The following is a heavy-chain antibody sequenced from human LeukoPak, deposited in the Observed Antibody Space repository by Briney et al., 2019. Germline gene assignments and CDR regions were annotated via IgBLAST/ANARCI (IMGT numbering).Heavy chain of an antibody. J-gene: IGHJ3*02. CDR2: IYYSGST. CDR3: ARDSTPYSSGWYRGAFDI. Sequence: SETLSLTCTVSGGSISSYYWSWIRQPPGKGLEWIGYIYYSGSTNYNPSLKSRVTISVDTSKNQFSLKLSSVTAADTAVYYCARDSTPYSSGWYRGAFDIWGQGTMVTVSS. CDR1: GGSISSYY. V-gene: IGHV4-59*01. D-gene: IGHD6-19*01.